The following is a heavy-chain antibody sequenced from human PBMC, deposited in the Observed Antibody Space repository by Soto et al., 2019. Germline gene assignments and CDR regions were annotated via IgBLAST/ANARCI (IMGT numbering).Heavy chain of an antibody. CDR2: IYYSGST. V-gene: IGHV4-59*01. J-gene: IGHJ6*02. CDR3: ARDDFWSGYPMRGSGYYYYGMDV. CDR1: GGSISSYY. D-gene: IGHD3-3*01. Sequence: PSETLSLTCTVPGGSISSYYWSWIRQPPGKGLEWIGYIYYSGSTNYNPSLKSRVTISVDTSKNQFSLKLSSVTAADTAVYYCARDDFWSGYPMRGSGYYYYGMDVWGQGTTVTVSS.